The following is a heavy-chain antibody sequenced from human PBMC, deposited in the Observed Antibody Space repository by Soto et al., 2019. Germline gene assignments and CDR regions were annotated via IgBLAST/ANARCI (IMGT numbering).Heavy chain of an antibody. CDR2: IYYSGST. D-gene: IGHD3-22*01. J-gene: IGHJ1*01. CDR3: ARGAYYDSSGYFHD. Sequence: QVQLQESGPGLVKPSQTLSLTCTVSGGSITRGYYWSWIRQHPGQGLEWIGYIYYSGSTYYNPSLKSRVTISVDTSKNQFALNLSSVTAADTAVYYCARGAYYDSSGYFHDWGQGTLVTVSS. CDR1: GGSITRGYY. V-gene: IGHV4-31*03.